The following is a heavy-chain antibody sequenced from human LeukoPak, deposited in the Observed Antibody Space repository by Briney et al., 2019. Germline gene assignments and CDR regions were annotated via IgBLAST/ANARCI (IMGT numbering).Heavy chain of an antibody. CDR2: IYHSGST. CDR3: ARGLGDSSGYSLDY. V-gene: IGHV4-4*02. J-gene: IGHJ4*02. Sequence: SETLSLTCTVSGGSISSSNWWSWVRQPPGKGLEWIGEIYHSGSTNYNPSLKSRVTISVDKSRNQFSLKLSSVTAADTAVYYCARGLGDSSGYSLDYWGQGTLVTVSS. D-gene: IGHD3-22*01. CDR1: GGSISSSNW.